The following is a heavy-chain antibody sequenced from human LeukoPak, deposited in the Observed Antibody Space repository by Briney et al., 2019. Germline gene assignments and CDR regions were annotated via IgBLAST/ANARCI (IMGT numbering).Heavy chain of an antibody. Sequence: GASVKVSCKTSGYTFTNYAMQWVRQAPGQRLEWMGWINAGNGNTKYSQKFQGRVTITRDTSASIAYMKPSSLRSEDTAVYYCARDRGVTMVRGVIDSFDYWGQGTLVTVSS. D-gene: IGHD3-10*01. V-gene: IGHV1-3*01. CDR1: GYTFTNYA. CDR2: INAGNGNT. J-gene: IGHJ4*02. CDR3: ARDRGVTMVRGVIDSFDY.